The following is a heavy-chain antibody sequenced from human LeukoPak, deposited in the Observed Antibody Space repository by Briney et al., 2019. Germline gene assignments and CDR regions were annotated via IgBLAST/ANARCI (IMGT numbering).Heavy chain of an antibody. CDR2: ISSSGSTI. V-gene: IGHV3-48*03. CDR1: GFTFSSYE. J-gene: IGHJ4*02. Sequence: GGSLRLSCAASGFTFSSYEMNWVRQAPGKGLEWVSYISSSGSTIYYADSVKGRFTISRDNAKNSLYLQMNSLRAEDTAVYYCEREEPNGDFDYWGQRPLVSVSS. CDR3: EREEPNGDFDY. D-gene: IGHD1-14*01.